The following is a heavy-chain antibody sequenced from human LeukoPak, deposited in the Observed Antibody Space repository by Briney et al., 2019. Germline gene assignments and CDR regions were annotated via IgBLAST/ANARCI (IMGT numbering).Heavy chain of an antibody. Sequence: GGSLRLSCAASGFTFSSYSMNWVRQAPGKGLVWVSRINSDGSSTSYADSVKGRFTISRDNAKNTLFLQMNSLRAEDTALYYCARDVGTTVTSSWFDPWGQGTLVTVS. CDR1: GFTFSSYS. J-gene: IGHJ5*02. D-gene: IGHD4-17*01. CDR2: INSDGSST. V-gene: IGHV3-74*01. CDR3: ARDVGTTVTSSWFDP.